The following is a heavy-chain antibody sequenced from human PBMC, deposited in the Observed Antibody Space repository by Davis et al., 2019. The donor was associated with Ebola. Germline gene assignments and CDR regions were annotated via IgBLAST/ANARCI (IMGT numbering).Heavy chain of an antibody. D-gene: IGHD1-26*01. CDR2: IKQDGSEK. Sequence: GESLKISCAASGFTFSSYWMSWVRQAPGKGLEWVANIKQDGSEKYYVDSVKGRFTISRDNAKNSLYLQMNSLRAEDTAVYYCARDGGYSGSYYAGYWGQGTLVTVSS. CDR3: ARDGGYSGSYYAGY. CDR1: GFTFSSYW. J-gene: IGHJ4*02. V-gene: IGHV3-7*03.